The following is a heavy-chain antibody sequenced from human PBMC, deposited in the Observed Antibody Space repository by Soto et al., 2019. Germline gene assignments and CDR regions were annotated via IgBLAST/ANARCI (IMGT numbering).Heavy chain of an antibody. V-gene: IGHV4-59*01. Sequence: QVQLQESGPGLVKPSETLSLTCSVAGGSLGSYYWGWIRQSPGKGLEWLAYIYDSGTTIYNPSLKRLAPISVHTSNNQFSLILMSVTAANTAVYYCARGALFWFGPWGQVTLVSVSS. D-gene: IGHD1-26*01. J-gene: IGHJ5*02. CDR2: IYDSGTT. CDR1: GGSLGSYY. CDR3: ARGALFWFGP.